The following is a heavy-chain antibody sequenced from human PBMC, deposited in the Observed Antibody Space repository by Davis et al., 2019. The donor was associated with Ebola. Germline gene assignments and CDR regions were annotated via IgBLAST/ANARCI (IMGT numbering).Heavy chain of an antibody. CDR3: ARVSPGIAAAVSWDYYYGMDV. J-gene: IGHJ6*02. D-gene: IGHD6-13*01. Sequence: ASVKVSCKASGYTFTGYYMHWVRQAPGQGLEWMGWINPNSGGTNYAQKFQGRVTMTRDTSISTAYMELSRLRSDDTAVYYCARVSPGIAAAVSWDYYYGMDVWGQGTTVTVSS. V-gene: IGHV1-2*02. CDR1: GYTFTGYY. CDR2: INPNSGGT.